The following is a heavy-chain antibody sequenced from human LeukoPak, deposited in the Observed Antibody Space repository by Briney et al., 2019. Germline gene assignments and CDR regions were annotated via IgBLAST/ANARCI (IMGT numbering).Heavy chain of an antibody. J-gene: IGHJ6*03. CDR2: INLSGST. Sequence: SETLSLTCAVYGGSFSGYYWSWIRQPPGKGQEWIGEINLSGSTNYNPSLKSRVTISVDTSKNQFSLKLSSVTAADTAVYYCARMRCSSTSCYTGGPYYYYMDVWGKGTTVTVSS. V-gene: IGHV4-34*01. CDR1: GGSFSGYY. D-gene: IGHD2-2*02. CDR3: ARMRCSSTSCYTGGPYYYYMDV.